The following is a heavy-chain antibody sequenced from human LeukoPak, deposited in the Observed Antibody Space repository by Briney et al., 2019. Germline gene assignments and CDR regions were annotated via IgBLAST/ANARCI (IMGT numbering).Heavy chain of an antibody. D-gene: IGHD3-3*01. CDR3: AKRSYDFWSGYRVWFDP. V-gene: IGHV4-4*07. CDR1: GGSISSYY. CDR2: IYTSGST. Sequence: PSETLSLTCTVSGGSISSYYWSWIRQPAGKGLEWIGRIYTSGSTNYNPSLKSRVTMSVDTSKNQFSLKLSSVTAADTAVYYCAKRSYDFWSGYRVWFDPWGQGTLVTVSS. J-gene: IGHJ5*02.